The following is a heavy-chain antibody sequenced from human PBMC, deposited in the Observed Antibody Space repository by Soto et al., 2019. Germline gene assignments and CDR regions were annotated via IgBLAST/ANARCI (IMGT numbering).Heavy chain of an antibody. D-gene: IGHD3-22*01. CDR1: GGCISSGDYY. J-gene: IGHJ3*02. CDR3: ARGYDSSAQGAFDI. Sequence: SETLSLTCTVSGGCISSGDYYWSWIRQPPGKGLEWIGYIYYSGSTYYNPSLKSRVTISVDTSKNQFSLKLSSVTAADTAVYYCARGYDSSAQGAFDIWGQGTMVTVSS. V-gene: IGHV4-30-4*01. CDR2: IYYSGST.